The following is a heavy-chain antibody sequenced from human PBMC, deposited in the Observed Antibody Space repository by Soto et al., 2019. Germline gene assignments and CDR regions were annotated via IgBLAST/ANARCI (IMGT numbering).Heavy chain of an antibody. CDR3: AKTGYGSGSYYTLDDP. CDR2: ISGSGGST. D-gene: IGHD3-10*01. Sequence: GGSLRLSCAASGFTFISYAIIWCGHSPGKGLEWVSAISGSGGSTYYADSVKGRFTISRDNSKNTLYLQMNSLRAEDTAVYYCAKTGYGSGSYYTLDDPWGQGTLVTVSS. CDR1: GFTFISYA. J-gene: IGHJ5*02. V-gene: IGHV3-23*01.